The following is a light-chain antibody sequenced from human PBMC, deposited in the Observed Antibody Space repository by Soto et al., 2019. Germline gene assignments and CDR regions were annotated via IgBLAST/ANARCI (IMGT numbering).Light chain of an antibody. Sequence: DIQMTQSPSSLSASVGDRVTITCRASQGISNYLAWYQQKPGKVPKLLIYAASTLQSGVQSRFSGSGFGKXXXXXISXLXPXDVATYYCQQYNDAPWTFGPGTKVEIK. CDR2: AAS. CDR3: QQYNDAPWT. CDR1: QGISNY. J-gene: IGKJ1*01. V-gene: IGKV1-27*01.